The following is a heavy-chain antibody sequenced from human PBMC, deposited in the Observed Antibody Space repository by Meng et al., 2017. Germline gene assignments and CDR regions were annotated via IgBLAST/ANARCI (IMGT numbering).Heavy chain of an antibody. CDR1: GFTFSSYG. J-gene: IGHJ3*02. CDR2: IWYAGSNK. D-gene: IGHD2-21*02. CDR3: ARDRVVTAMSYAFDI. Sequence: GESLKISCAASGFTFSSYGMHWVRQAPGKGLEWVAVIWYAGSNKYYADSVKGRFTISRDNSKNTLYLQMNSLRAEDTAVYYCARDRVVTAMSYAFDIWGQGTMVTVSS. V-gene: IGHV3-33*01.